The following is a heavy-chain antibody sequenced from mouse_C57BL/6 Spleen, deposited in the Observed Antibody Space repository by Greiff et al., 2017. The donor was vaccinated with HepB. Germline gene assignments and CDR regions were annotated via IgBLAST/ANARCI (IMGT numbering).Heavy chain of an antibody. Sequence: QVQLQQSGPELVKPGASVKISCKASGYAFSSSWMNWVKQRPGKGLEWIGRIYPGDGDTNYNGKFKGKATLTADKSSSTAYMQLSSLTSEDSAVYVCARSDYGSPDYWGQGTTLTVSS. J-gene: IGHJ2*01. CDR3: ARSDYGSPDY. V-gene: IGHV1-82*01. CDR1: GYAFSSSW. D-gene: IGHD1-1*01. CDR2: IYPGDGDT.